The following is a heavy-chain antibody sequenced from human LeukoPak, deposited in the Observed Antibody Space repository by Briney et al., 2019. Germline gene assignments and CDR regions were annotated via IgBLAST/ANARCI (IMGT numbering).Heavy chain of an antibody. CDR2: TSHDGSDK. Sequence: GRSLRLSCAASGFTFSNYDMHWVRQAPGKGLEWVAVTSHDGSDKYYADSVQGRFTISRDNSKNTLYLQMNSLRAEDTAVYYCAKGLHGSGWSPADYWGQGTLDTVSS. CDR3: AKGLHGSGWSPADY. D-gene: IGHD6-19*01. J-gene: IGHJ4*02. CDR1: GFTFSNYD. V-gene: IGHV3-30*18.